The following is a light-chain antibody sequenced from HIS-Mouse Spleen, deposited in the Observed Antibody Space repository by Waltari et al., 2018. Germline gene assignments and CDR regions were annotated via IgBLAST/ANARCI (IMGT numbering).Light chain of an antibody. Sequence: DIQMTQSPSSLSASVGDRVTITCRASQSISSYLNGYQQKPGKAPKLLIYAASSLQSGVPSRFSGSGSGTDFTLTISSLQPEDFATYYCQQSYSTPLTFGGGTKVEIK. CDR2: AAS. CDR3: QQSYSTPLT. J-gene: IGKJ4*01. CDR1: QSISSY. V-gene: IGKV1-39*01.